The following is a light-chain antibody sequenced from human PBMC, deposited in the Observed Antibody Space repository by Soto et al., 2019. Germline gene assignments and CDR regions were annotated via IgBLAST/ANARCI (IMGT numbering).Light chain of an antibody. CDR2: DTS. V-gene: IGKV3-15*01. J-gene: IGKJ1*01. Sequence: EIVVTQSPATLSVSPGERVTLSCRASQSVSSSLAWYQQRPGQAPRLLIYDTSTRAAGIAARFSGSGSGTDLTHNISSLQSEESELYYRQQNVHWTPEEFGQGTKVEIK. CDR1: QSVSSS. CDR3: QQNVHWTPEE.